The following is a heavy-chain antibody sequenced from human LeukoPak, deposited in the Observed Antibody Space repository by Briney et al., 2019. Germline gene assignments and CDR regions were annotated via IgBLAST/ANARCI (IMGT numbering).Heavy chain of an antibody. J-gene: IGHJ5*02. D-gene: IGHD6-19*01. CDR2: IYPGDSDT. V-gene: IGHV5-51*01. CDR1: GYSFTSYW. CDR3: ARQIGSIAVAGTHWFDP. Sequence: GESLKISCKGSGYSFTSYWIGWVRQMPGKGLEWMGIIYPGDSDTRYSPSFQGQVTISADKSISTAYLQWSSLKASDTAMYYCARQIGSIAVAGTHWFDPWGQGTLVTVSS.